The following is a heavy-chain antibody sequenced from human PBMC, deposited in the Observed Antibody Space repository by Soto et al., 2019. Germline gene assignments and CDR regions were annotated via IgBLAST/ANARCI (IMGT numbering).Heavy chain of an antibody. CDR1: GFTFSSYA. D-gene: IGHD3-22*01. J-gene: IGHJ4*02. CDR3: AKAYYYDSAFDY. CDR2: ISGSGGST. V-gene: IGHV3-23*01. Sequence: GGSLRLSCAASGFTFSSYAMSWVRQAPGKGLGWVSAISGSGGSTYYADSVKGRFTISRDNSKNTLYLQMNSLRAEDTAVYYCAKAYYYDSAFDYWGQGTLVTVSS.